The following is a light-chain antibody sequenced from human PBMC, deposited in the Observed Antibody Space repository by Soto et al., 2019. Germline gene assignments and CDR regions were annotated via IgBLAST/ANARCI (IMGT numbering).Light chain of an antibody. J-gene: IGKJ1*01. V-gene: IGKV3-20*01. CDR2: ATS. Sequence: EVVLTQSPATLSLSPGERATLSCRASQSVTRSSLAWYQQKPGQSPRLLIYATSTRAAGIPDRFSGAGSGTDFTLTISRLEPEYFAVYYCQQFGYSLWTFGQGTKVEI. CDR3: QQFGYSLWT. CDR1: QSVTRSS.